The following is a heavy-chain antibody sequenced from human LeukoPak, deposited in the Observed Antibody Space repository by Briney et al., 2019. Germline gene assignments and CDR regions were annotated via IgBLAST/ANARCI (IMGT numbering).Heavy chain of an antibody. CDR3: ARDVAAAGQYYYYGMDV. Sequence: GASVKVSCKASGYTFTSYYMHWVRQAPGQGLEWMGWINPNSGGTNYAQKFQGRVTMTRDTSISTAYMELSRLRSDDTAVYYCARDVAAAGQYYYYGMDVWGQGTTVTVSS. V-gene: IGHV1-2*02. CDR1: GYTFTSYY. J-gene: IGHJ6*02. CDR2: INPNSGGT. D-gene: IGHD6-13*01.